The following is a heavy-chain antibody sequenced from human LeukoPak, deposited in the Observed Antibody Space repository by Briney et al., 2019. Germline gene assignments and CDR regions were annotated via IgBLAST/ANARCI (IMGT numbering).Heavy chain of an antibody. CDR2: IIPIFGTA. V-gene: IGHV1-69*06. CDR1: GGTLSSYA. D-gene: IGHD2-2*01. J-gene: IGHJ4*02. Sequence: SVKVSCKASGGTLSSYAISWVRRAPGQGLDWMERIIPIFGTANYAQRFQGRVTITADKSTSTAYMELSSLRSEDTAVYYCARYCSSTSCLPGFDYWGQGTLVTVSS. CDR3: ARYCSSTSCLPGFDY.